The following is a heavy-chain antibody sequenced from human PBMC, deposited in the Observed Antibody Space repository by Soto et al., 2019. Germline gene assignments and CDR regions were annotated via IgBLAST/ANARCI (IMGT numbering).Heavy chain of an antibody. V-gene: IGHV3-30*18. D-gene: IGHD2-2*03. CDR2: ISYDGSSK. J-gene: IGHJ4*02. CDR3: AKDPKTYGYCSSTSCQYYFDY. Sequence: GESLKISCAASGFTFSSYGIHWVRQAPGKGLEWVAVISYDGSSKYYADSVKGRFTISRDNSKNTLYLQMNSLRAEDTAVYYCAKDPKTYGYCSSTSCQYYFDYWGQGTLVTVSS. CDR1: GFTFSSYG.